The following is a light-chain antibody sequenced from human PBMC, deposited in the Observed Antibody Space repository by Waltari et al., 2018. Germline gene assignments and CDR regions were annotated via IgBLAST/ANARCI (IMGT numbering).Light chain of an antibody. CDR3: SSYTSISTSVV. Sequence: QSALTQPASVSGSPGQSITISCTGTSSDVGGYDFVSWYQQYPGKAPKLVIYDVYYRPPGVSDRVSASKSGNTASLTISGLQTEDEADDYCSSYTSISTSVVFGGGTKLTVL. CDR2: DVY. V-gene: IGLV2-14*03. J-gene: IGLJ2*01. CDR1: SSDVGGYDF.